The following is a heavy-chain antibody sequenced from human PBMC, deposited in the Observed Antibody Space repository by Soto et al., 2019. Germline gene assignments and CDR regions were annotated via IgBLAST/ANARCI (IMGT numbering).Heavy chain of an antibody. D-gene: IGHD5-12*01. Sequence: SETLSLTCTVSGGSISSSSYYWGWIRQPPGKGLEWIGSIYYSGSTYYNPSLKSRVTISVDTSKNQFSLKLSSVTAADTAVYYYARPGAYSGYDSWGQGTLVTVSS. J-gene: IGHJ4*02. CDR2: IYYSGST. CDR1: GGSISSSSYY. CDR3: ARPGAYSGYDS. V-gene: IGHV4-39*01.